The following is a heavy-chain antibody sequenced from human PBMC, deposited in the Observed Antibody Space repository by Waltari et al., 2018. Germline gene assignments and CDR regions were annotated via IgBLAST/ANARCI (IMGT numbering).Heavy chain of an antibody. CDR1: GYTLTELS. Sequence: QVQLVQSGAEVKKPGASVKVSCKVSGYTLTELSMHWVRQAPGKGLAWMGGFDPEDGKTIYEQKFQGRFTMTEDTSTDPAYMELSSLGSEDTAVYYCATGIVGATGGGGLDYWGQGTLVTVSS. J-gene: IGHJ4*02. V-gene: IGHV1-24*01. CDR2: FDPEDGKT. CDR3: ATGIVGATGGGGLDY. D-gene: IGHD1-26*01.